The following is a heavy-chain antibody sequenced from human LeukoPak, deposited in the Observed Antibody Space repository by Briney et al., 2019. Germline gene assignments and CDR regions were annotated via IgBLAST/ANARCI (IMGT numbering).Heavy chain of an antibody. CDR2: IYHSGST. CDR3: ARDVTGTVEY. V-gene: IGHV4-30-2*01. J-gene: IGHJ4*02. D-gene: IGHD1-1*01. CDR1: GGSISSGGYS. Sequence: SETLSLTCAVSGGSISSGGYSWSWIRQPPGKGLEWIGYIYHSGSTYYNPSLKSRVTISVDRSKNQFSLKLSSVTAADTAVYYCARDVTGTVEYWGQGTLVTVSS.